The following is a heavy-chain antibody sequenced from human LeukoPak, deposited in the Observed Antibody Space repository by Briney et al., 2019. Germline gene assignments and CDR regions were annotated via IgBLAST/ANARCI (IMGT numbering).Heavy chain of an antibody. CDR3: ARGRYYDSSGYYYY. J-gene: IGHJ4*02. V-gene: IGHV1-8*03. CDR1: GYTFTSYD. Sequence: GASVKVSRKASGYTFTSYDINWARQATGQGLEWMGWMNPNSGNTGYAQKFQGRVTITRNTSISTAYMELSSLRSEDTAVYYCARGRYYDSSGYYYYWGQGTLVTVSS. D-gene: IGHD3-22*01. CDR2: MNPNSGNT.